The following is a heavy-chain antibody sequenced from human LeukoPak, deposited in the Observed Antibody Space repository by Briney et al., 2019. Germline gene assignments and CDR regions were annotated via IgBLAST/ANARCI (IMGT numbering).Heavy chain of an antibody. D-gene: IGHD6-19*01. CDR3: ARQQWLVSTFYYFDY. CDR2: IYYSGLS. V-gene: IGHV4-39*07. CDR1: GGSVSSSSYF. J-gene: IGHJ4*02. Sequence: PSETLSLTCTVSGGSVSSSSYFWGWIRQPPGKGLEYIGSIYYSGLSYYNPSLQSRVTVSIDTSKNQFSLKLTSVTAADTAVYYCARQQWLVSTFYYFDYWGQGTLVAVSS.